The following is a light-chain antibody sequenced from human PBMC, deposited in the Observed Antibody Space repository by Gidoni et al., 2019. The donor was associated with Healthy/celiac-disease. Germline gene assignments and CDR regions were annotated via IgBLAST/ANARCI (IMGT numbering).Light chain of an antibody. J-gene: IGKJ3*01. CDR3: QQYNNPAFT. CDR1: QNVSSN. Sequence: EIVMTQSPATLSVSPGERATLSCRASQNVSSNLALYQQKPGQAPRLLIYGASTRATGIPARFSGSGSGTEFTLTISSLQSEDFAVYYCQQYNNPAFTFXPXTKVDIK. CDR2: GAS. V-gene: IGKV3-15*01.